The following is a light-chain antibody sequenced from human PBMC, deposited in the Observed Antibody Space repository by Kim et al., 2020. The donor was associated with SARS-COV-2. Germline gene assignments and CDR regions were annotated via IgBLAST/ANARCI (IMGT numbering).Light chain of an antibody. J-gene: IGKJ2*01. Sequence: DIVMTQSPASLAVSLGERATINYKSSQRILFSSNNNDLLAWYQQKPGQPPKVLIFWASTRASGVPDRFSASGSGTEFTLTINNLQPEDVAVYYCLQYFITPYTFGQGTKLEI. V-gene: IGKV4-1*01. CDR1: QRILFSSNNNDL. CDR3: LQYFITPYT. CDR2: WAS.